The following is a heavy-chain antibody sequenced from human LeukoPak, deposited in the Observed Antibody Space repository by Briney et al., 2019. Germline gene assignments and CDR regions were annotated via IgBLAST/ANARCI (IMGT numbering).Heavy chain of an antibody. CDR3: ARVRRATRYSSSWYDAFDI. CDR1: GYTFTSYA. J-gene: IGHJ3*02. Sequence: ASVKVSCKASGYTFTSYAMNWVRQAPGQGLEWMGWINTNTGNPTYAQGFTGRFVFSLDTSASTAYLQISSLKAEDTAVYYCARVRRATRYSSSWYDAFDIWGQGTMVTVSS. V-gene: IGHV7-4-1*02. CDR2: INTNTGNP. D-gene: IGHD6-13*01.